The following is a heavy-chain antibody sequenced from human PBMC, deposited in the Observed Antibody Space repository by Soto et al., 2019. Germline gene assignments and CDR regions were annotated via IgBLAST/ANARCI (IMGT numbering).Heavy chain of an antibody. Sequence: GASVKVSCNASGYAFTSYGISWVRQAPGQGLEWMGWISAYNGNTNYAQKLQGRVTMTTDTSTSTAYMELRSLRSDDTAVYYCARDGYSGYDTQPEVDTAMVTVSYVYYGMDVWGQGTTVTVSS. V-gene: IGHV1-18*01. J-gene: IGHJ6*02. CDR1: GYAFTSYG. D-gene: IGHD5-18*01. CDR3: ARDGYSGYDTQPEVDTAMVTVSYVYYGMDV. CDR2: ISAYNGNT.